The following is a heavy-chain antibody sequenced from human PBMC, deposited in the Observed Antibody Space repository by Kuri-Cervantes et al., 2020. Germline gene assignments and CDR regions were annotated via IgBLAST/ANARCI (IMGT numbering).Heavy chain of an antibody. CDR2: INHSGST. Sequence: ESLKISCTVSGGSISSGDYYWSWIRQPPGKGLEWIGEINHSGSTNYNPSLKSRVTISVDTSKNQFSLKLSSVTAADTAVYYCARGRLYYYGSGTLDYWGQGTLVTVSS. V-gene: IGHV4-39*07. CDR1: GGSISSGDYY. CDR3: ARGRLYYYGSGTLDY. D-gene: IGHD3-10*01. J-gene: IGHJ4*02.